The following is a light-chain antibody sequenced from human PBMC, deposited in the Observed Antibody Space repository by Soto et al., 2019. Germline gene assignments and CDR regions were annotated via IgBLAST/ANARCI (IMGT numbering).Light chain of an antibody. Sequence: QSVLTQPPSVSGAPGQRVTISCTGSSSNIGAGYDVHWYQQLPGTAPKLLIYGNSNRPSGAPDRFSGSKSGTSASLAITGLQAEDEAAYSCQSYDSRHVVFGGGTKLTVL. J-gene: IGLJ2*01. CDR1: SSNIGAGYD. V-gene: IGLV1-40*01. CDR3: QSYDSRHVV. CDR2: GNS.